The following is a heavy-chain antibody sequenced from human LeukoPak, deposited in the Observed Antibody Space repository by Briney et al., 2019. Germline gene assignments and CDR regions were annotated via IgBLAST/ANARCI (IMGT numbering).Heavy chain of an antibody. CDR3: ARDMGSGSYSDY. V-gene: IGHV1-8*03. J-gene: IGHJ4*02. Sequence: ASVKVSCKASGYTFTSYDINWVRQATGQGLEWMGWMNPNSGNTGYAQKFQGRVTITRNTSISTAYMELRSLRSDDTAVYYCARDMGSGSYSDYWGQGTLVTVSS. CDR1: GYTFTSYD. D-gene: IGHD3-10*01. CDR2: MNPNSGNT.